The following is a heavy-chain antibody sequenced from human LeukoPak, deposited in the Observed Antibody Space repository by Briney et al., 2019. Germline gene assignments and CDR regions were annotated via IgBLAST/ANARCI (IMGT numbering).Heavy chain of an antibody. V-gene: IGHV3-30*02. CDR2: IRDDGSNK. CDR3: AKDNEWLFPYYFDF. CDR1: GFTFSSYG. Sequence: GGSLRLSCAASGFTFSSYGMNWVRKAPGKGLEWVAFIRDDGSNKHYAHSVKGRFTISRDNSKNTLYLQMSSLRAEDTAVYYCAKDNEWLFPYYFDFWGQGTLVTVSS. D-gene: IGHD3-3*01. J-gene: IGHJ4*02.